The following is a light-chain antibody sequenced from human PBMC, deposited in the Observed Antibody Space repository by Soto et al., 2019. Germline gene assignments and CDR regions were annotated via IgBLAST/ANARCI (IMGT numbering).Light chain of an antibody. V-gene: IGKV1-39*01. CDR3: QQSYSTPGT. J-gene: IGKJ4*01. CDR1: QSISSY. CDR2: AAS. Sequence: DIQMTQSPSSLSASVGDRVTITCRASQSISSYLNWYQQKPGKAPKLLIYAASSLQSGVPSRFSGSGSGTDFTLTISSLQPEDFATYYCQQSYSTPGTFGGGTKLEIK.